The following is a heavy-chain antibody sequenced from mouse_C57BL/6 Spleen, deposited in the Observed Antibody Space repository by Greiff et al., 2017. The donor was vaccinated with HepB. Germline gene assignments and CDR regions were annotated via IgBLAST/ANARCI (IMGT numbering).Heavy chain of an antibody. CDR1: GFTFSDYY. D-gene: IGHD1-1*01. J-gene: IGHJ4*01. CDR2: INYDGSST. CDR3: ARERGTVGAMDY. Sequence: EVQLVESEGGLVQPGSSMKLSCTASGFTFSDYYMAWVRQVPEKGLEWVANINYDGSSTYYLDSLKSRFIISRDNAKNILYLQLSSLTSEDTATYYCARERGTVGAMDYWGQGTSVTVSS. V-gene: IGHV5-16*01.